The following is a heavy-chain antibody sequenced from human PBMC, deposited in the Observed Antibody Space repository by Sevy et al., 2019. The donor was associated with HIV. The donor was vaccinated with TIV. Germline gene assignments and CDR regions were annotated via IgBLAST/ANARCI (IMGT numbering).Heavy chain of an antibody. J-gene: IGHJ4*03. CDR3: ARVQISVAQPTYVGYF. V-gene: IGHV3-7*01. Sequence: GGSLRLSCAVSGFTFSNYWMSWVRQAPGKGLECVANINQDGGEKYYLDSVKGRFFVSRDNAKNSLYLQIDSLRVEDTAVHYCARVQISVAQPTYVGYF. CDR2: INQDGGEK. D-gene: IGHD2-15*01. CDR1: GFTFSNYW.